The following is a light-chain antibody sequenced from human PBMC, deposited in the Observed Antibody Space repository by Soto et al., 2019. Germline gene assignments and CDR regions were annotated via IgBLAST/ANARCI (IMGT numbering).Light chain of an antibody. CDR3: QQYENSPIT. J-gene: IGKJ5*01. CDR2: GAS. V-gene: IGKV3-20*01. CDR1: QSVSSN. Sequence: DIVMTQSPATLSVSPGERATLSCGASQSVSSNLAWYQQKPGQAPRLLIYGASSRATGIPDRFSGTGSETDFTLTINRLEPEDFAVYYCQQYENSPITFGQGTRLENK.